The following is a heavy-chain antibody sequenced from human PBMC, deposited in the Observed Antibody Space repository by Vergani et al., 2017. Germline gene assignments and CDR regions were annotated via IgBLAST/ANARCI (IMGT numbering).Heavy chain of an antibody. CDR2: IYTSGST. V-gene: IGHV4-4*09. Sequence: QVQLPESGPGLVKPSETLSLTCTVSGGSLSSYYWSWIRQPPGKGLEWIGYIYTSGSTNYNPSLKSRVTISVDTSKNQFSLKLSSVTAADTAVYYCARLIRDCSSTSCYLYYYYYMDVWGKGTTVTVSS. CDR3: ARLIRDCSSTSCYLYYYYYMDV. D-gene: IGHD2-2*01. CDR1: GGSLSSYY. J-gene: IGHJ6*03.